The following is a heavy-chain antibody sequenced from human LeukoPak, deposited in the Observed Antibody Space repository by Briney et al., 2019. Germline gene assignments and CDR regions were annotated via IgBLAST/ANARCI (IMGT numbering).Heavy chain of an antibody. CDR2: INPNSGDT. CDR3: ARGRGDYRGNSFYFDY. CDR1: GYTFTGYY. V-gene: IGHV1-2*02. Sequence: GASVKVSCKASGYTFTGYYMHWVRQAAGQGLEWGGWINPNSGDTNYAQNYQGRVTMTRDTSISTAYMELSWLRSDDTAVFYCARGRGDYRGNSFYFDYWGQRTLVTVSS. J-gene: IGHJ4*02. D-gene: IGHD4-23*01.